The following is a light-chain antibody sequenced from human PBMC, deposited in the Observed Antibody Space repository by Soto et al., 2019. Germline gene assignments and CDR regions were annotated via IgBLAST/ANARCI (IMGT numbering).Light chain of an antibody. Sequence: DMQMSQSPSCVDASVGGRVTLTCRASQGISSWLAWYQQKPGKSPKLLIYAASSLQSGVTSRFRGSGSGTDFPLTISSLQPEDFATYYCQQANSFPITFGQVTQVEIK. J-gene: IGKJ1*01. CDR2: AAS. V-gene: IGKV1D-12*01. CDR1: QGISSW. CDR3: QQANSFPIT.